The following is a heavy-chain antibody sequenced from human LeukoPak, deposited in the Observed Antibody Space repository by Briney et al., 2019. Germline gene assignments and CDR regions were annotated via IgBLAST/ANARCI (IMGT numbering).Heavy chain of an antibody. V-gene: IGHV4-34*01. Sequence: SETLSLTCAVYGGSFSGYYWSWIRQPPGKGLEWIGEINHSGSTNYNPSLKSRVTISVDTSKNQFSLKLSSVTAADTAVYYCAGSNSSGWYSLFDYWGQGTLVTVSS. CDR1: GGSFSGYY. J-gene: IGHJ4*02. CDR2: INHSGST. D-gene: IGHD6-19*01. CDR3: AGSNSSGWYSLFDY.